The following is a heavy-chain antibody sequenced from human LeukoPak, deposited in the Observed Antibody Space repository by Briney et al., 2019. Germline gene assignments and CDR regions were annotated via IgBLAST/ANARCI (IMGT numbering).Heavy chain of an antibody. Sequence: GGSLRLSCAASGFTFSSYSMHWVRQAPGKGLEYVSGISSNGGSTWYAGSVKGRFTISRDNSKNTVNLQLDSLRIEDTAVYHCARMTLYGSGTVHWGQGILVTVSS. CDR3: ARMTLYGSGTVH. CDR1: GFTFSSYS. J-gene: IGHJ4*02. V-gene: IGHV3-64*02. CDR2: ISSNGGST. D-gene: IGHD3-10*01.